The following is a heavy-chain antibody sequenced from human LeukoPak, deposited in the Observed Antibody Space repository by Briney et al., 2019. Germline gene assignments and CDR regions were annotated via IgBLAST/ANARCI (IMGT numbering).Heavy chain of an antibody. J-gene: IGHJ4*02. CDR1: GFTFSSYA. CDR3: ASFRSSIAAHDY. Sequence: PGGPLRLSCGASGFTFSSYAMSWVRQAPGKGPEWVSGISGSGGSTYYADSVKGRFTISRDNSKNTLYLQMNSLRAEDTAVYYCASFRSSIAAHDYWGQGTLVTVSS. D-gene: IGHD6-6*01. V-gene: IGHV3-23*01. CDR2: ISGSGGST.